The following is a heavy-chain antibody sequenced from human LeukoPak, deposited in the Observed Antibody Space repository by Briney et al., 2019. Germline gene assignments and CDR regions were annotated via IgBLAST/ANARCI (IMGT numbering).Heavy chain of an antibody. CDR2: ISWNSGSI. V-gene: IGHV3-9*01. J-gene: IGHJ1*01. D-gene: IGHD2-2*02. CDR1: GFTFDDYA. Sequence: GRSLRLSCAASGFTFDDYAMHWVRQAPGKGLEWVSGISWNSGSIGYADSVKGRFTLSRDNAKNSLYLQMNSLRAEDTALYYCAKVDGYCSSTSCYRDAEYFQHWGQGTLVTVSS. CDR3: AKVDGYCSSTSCYRDAEYFQH.